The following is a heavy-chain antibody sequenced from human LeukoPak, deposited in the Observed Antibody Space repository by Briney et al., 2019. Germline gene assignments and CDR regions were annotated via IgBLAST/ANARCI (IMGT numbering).Heavy chain of an antibody. Sequence: SETLSLTCTVSGGSISSSSYYWGWLRQPPGKGLEWIGSIYYSGSTYYNSSLKSRVAISVDTSKNQFSLKLSSVTAADTAVYYCARHSRGYSGYNWFDPWGQGTLVTVSS. D-gene: IGHD5-12*01. V-gene: IGHV4-39*01. CDR2: IYYSGST. CDR3: ARHSRGYSGYNWFDP. CDR1: GGSISSSSYY. J-gene: IGHJ5*02.